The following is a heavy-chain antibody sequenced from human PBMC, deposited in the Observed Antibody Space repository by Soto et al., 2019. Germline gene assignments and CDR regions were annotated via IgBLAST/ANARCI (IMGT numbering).Heavy chain of an antibody. CDR2: IWYDGSNK. CDR3: ARDNCEQLVLCGMDV. J-gene: IGHJ6*02. V-gene: IGHV3-33*01. CDR1: GFTFSSYG. Sequence: QVQLVESGGGVVQPGRSLRLSCAASGFTFSSYGMHWVRQAPGKGLEWVAVIWYDGSNKYYADSVKGRFTISRDNSKNTLYLQMNSLRAEDTAVYYCARDNCEQLVLCGMDVWGQGTTVTVSS. D-gene: IGHD6-6*01.